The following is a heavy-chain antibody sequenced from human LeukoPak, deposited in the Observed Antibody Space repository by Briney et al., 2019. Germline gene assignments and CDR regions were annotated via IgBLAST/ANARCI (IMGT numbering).Heavy chain of an antibody. CDR2: IYYSGST. CDR3: ARVLSHYYYYGMDV. V-gene: IGHV4-30-4*01. CDR1: GGSISSGDYY. Sequence: SETLSLTCTVSGGSISSGDYYWSWIRQPPGRGLEWIGYIYYSGSTYYNPSLKSRVTISVDTSKNQFSLKLSSVTAADTAVYYCARVLSHYYYYGMDVWGQGTTVTVSS. J-gene: IGHJ6*02.